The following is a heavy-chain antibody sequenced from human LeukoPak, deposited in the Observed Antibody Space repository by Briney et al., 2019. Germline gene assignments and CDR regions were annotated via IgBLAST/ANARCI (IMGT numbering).Heavy chain of an antibody. CDR1: GFTSSSYW. D-gene: IGHD6-19*01. CDR2: IQQDGSEK. J-gene: IGHJ4*02. CDR3: ARDRGSSGWYEFDY. Sequence: PGGSLRLSCAVSGFTSSSYWMRWVRQAPGKGGEWVANIQQDGSEKYYVDSVKGPFTISRDNAKTSLYLQMNSLRAEDPAVYYCARDRGSSGWYEFDYWGQGTLVTVSS. V-gene: IGHV3-7*01.